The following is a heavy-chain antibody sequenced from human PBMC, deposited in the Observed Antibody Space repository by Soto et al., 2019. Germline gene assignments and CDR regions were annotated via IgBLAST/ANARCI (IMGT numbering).Heavy chain of an antibody. CDR3: AKGIVVVPAAMGPAYYYYYGMDV. J-gene: IGHJ6*02. Sequence: EVQLLESGGGLVQPGGSLRLSCAASGFTFSSYAMSWVRQAPGKGLEWVSAISGSGGSTYYADSVKGRFTISRDNSKNTLYLQMNSLRAEDTAVYYCAKGIVVVPAAMGPAYYYYYGMDVWGQGTTVTVSS. CDR1: GFTFSSYA. V-gene: IGHV3-23*01. D-gene: IGHD2-2*01. CDR2: ISGSGGST.